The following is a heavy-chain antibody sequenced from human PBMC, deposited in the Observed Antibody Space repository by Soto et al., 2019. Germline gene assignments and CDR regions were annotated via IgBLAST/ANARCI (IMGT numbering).Heavy chain of an antibody. CDR3: ARVEVAGCNGFDV. CDR2: ISLSSTYI. J-gene: IGHJ5*02. D-gene: IGHD6-19*01. CDR1: GFSYSTYT. V-gene: IGHV3-21*01. Sequence: PGGSLRLACAASGFSYSTYTMTWVRQAPGKRLKWVSSISLSSTYIYYADSVKGRFSISRDNAKHSLYLHIDSRRAEDTAVYYCARVEVAGCNGFDVWGQGVLVTVS.